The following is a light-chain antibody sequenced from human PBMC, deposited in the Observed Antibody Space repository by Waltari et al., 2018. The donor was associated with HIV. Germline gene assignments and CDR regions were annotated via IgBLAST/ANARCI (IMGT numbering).Light chain of an antibody. CDR2: GAS. Sequence: EIVLTQSPGTLSLSPGERATLSCRASRSVSSSHLAWYQQKPGQAPRLLLYGASTRATAIPDRFSGSGSGTEFTLTVSRLEPEDFAVYYCQQYDSSPPGTFSQGTKVEIK. J-gene: IGKJ1*01. V-gene: IGKV3-20*01. CDR3: QQYDSSPPGT. CDR1: RSVSSSH.